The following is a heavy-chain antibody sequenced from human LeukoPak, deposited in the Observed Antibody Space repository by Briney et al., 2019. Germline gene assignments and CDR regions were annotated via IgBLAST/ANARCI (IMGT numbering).Heavy chain of an antibody. CDR1: GFTFSSYA. CDR3: ARDRPPVKSIVVVPAAINWFDP. CDR2: ISYDGSNK. Sequence: GGSLRLSCAASGFTFSSYAMHWVRQAPGKGLEWVAVISYDGSNKYYADSVRGRFTISRDNSKNTLYLQMNSLRAEDTAVYYCARDRPPVKSIVVVPAAINWFDPWGQGTLVTVSS. J-gene: IGHJ5*02. D-gene: IGHD2-2*01. V-gene: IGHV3-30-3*01.